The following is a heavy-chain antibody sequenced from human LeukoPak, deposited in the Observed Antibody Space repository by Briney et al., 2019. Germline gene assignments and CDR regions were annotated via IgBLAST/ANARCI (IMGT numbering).Heavy chain of an antibody. V-gene: IGHV1-18*01. CDR2: ISAYNGNT. CDR3: ARAGAVVDNWFDP. J-gene: IGHJ5*02. Sequence: GASVKVSCKASGYTFTSYGISWVRQAPGQGLEWMGWISAYNGNTNYAQKFQGRVTITADKSTSTAYMELRSLTSDDTAVYYCARAGAVVDNWFDPWGQGTLVTVSS. CDR1: GYTFTSYG. D-gene: IGHD2-15*01.